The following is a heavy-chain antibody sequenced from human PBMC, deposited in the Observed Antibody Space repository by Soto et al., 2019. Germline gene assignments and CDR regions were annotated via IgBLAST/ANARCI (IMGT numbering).Heavy chain of an antibody. J-gene: IGHJ4*02. CDR3: ASAPPVITILEVVGYSFAY. V-gene: IGHV4-34*01. Sequence: QVQLQQWGAGLLKPSETLSLTCAVYGGSFSGYYWSWIRQPPGKGLEWIGEINHSGSTNYNPSLRIGFTNSVATSKNNFSLKRALGPAAETPVYSFASAPPVITILEVVGYSFAYWGKGPLVPFS. CDR1: GGSFSGYY. D-gene: IGHD3-3*01. CDR2: INHSGST.